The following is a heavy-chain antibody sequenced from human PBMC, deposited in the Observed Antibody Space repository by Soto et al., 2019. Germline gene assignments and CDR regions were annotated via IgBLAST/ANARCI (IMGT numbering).Heavy chain of an antibody. V-gene: IGHV4-4*02. D-gene: IGHD3-22*01. Sequence: QVLLHESGPGLVKPSGTLSLTYTVSGVSISRGDWWSWVRQALGKELQWIGEIHHSAGTSSHPSLRSRVSLSVDTSKNQFSLNLKSVTAADTGVYYCARLVYDTRLNYLYLDSWGQGLLVTLSS. J-gene: IGHJ4*02. CDR1: GVSISRGDW. CDR2: IHHSAGT. CDR3: ARLVYDTRLNYLYLDS.